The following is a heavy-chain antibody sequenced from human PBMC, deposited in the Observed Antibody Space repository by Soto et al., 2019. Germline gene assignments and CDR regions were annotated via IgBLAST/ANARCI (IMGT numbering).Heavy chain of an antibody. V-gene: IGHV4-30-2*01. CDR2: IYHSGST. D-gene: IGHD6-19*01. CDR3: ASAGGLGAVAADY. J-gene: IGHJ4*02. Sequence: QLQLQESGSGLVKPSQTLSLTCAVSGGSISSGGYSWSWIRQPPGKGLEWIGYIYHSGSTYYNPSLKSLVTISVDRSKNQFPLKLSSVTAADTAVYYCASAGGLGAVAADYWGQGTLVTVSS. CDR1: GGSISSGGYS.